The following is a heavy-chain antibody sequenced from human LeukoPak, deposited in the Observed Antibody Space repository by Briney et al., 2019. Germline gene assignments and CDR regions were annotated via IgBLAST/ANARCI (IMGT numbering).Heavy chain of an antibody. CDR1: GFPFSDFY. J-gene: IGHJ4*01. CDR3: TRNRWGKYYFDY. CDR2: ISSSGDII. V-gene: IGHV3-11*01. Sequence: GGSLRLSCAVSGFPFSDFYMSWIRQAPGRGLEWVSYISSSGDIIYYADSLKGRFTISRDNAKNSLYLQMNSLRVEDTAVYYCTRNRWGKYYFDYWGRGILVTVSS. D-gene: IGHD4-23*01.